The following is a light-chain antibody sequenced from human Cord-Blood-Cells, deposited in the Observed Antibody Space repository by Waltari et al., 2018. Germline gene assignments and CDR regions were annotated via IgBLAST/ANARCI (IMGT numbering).Light chain of an antibody. CDR3: QSYDSSLSAYV. V-gene: IGLV1-40*01. CDR2: GNS. J-gene: IGLJ1*01. Sequence: QSVLTQPPSVSGAPGQRVTISCTGSSPNIGAGYAVHWYQQLPGTAPKLLIYGNSNRPSGVPDRFSGSKSGTSASLAITGLQAEDEADYYCQSYDSSLSAYVFGTGTKVTVL. CDR1: SPNIGAGYA.